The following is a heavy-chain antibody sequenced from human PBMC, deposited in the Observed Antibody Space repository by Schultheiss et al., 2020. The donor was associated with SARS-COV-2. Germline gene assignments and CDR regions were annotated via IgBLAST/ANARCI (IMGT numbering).Heavy chain of an antibody. CDR1: GGSISSSSYY. J-gene: IGHJ6*02. CDR2: IYYSGST. Sequence: SETLSLTCTVSGGSISSSSYYWGWIRQPPGKGLEWIGYIYYSGSTNYNPSLKSRVTISVDTSKDQFSLKLSSVTAADTAVYYCARDAGSTEYYYYGMDVWGQGTTVTVSS. V-gene: IGHV4-61*05. CDR3: ARDAGSTEYYYYGMDV. D-gene: IGHD4-11*01.